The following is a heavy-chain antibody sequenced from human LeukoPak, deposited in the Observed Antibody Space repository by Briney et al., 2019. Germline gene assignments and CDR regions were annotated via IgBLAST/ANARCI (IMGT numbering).Heavy chain of an antibody. CDR2: INLNSGGT. V-gene: IGHV1-2*02. Sequence: ASVKVSCKASGYTFTGSYMHWVRQAPGQGLEWVGWINLNSGGTNYAQKFQGRVTMTRDTSISTAYMELSSLRSDGTAVYYCARPSGGSGRWGDNWFDPWGQGTLVTVSS. J-gene: IGHJ5*02. D-gene: IGHD3-10*01. CDR3: ARPSGGSGRWGDNWFDP. CDR1: GYTFTGSY.